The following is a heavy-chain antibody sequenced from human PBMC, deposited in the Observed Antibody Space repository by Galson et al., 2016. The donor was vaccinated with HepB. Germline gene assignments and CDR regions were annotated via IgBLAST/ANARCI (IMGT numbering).Heavy chain of an antibody. CDR3: ARGDYGMDV. CDR1: GGSIRSTYH. J-gene: IGHJ6*02. CDR2: IYSKGST. V-gene: IGHV4-31*03. Sequence: TLSLTCTVSGGSIRSTYHWSWIRHRPGKGLEWIGYIYSKGSTYYNPSFNSRLTIPIDTSKNQFSLNLTSVTAADTAFYYCARGDYGMDVWGQGTTVTVSS.